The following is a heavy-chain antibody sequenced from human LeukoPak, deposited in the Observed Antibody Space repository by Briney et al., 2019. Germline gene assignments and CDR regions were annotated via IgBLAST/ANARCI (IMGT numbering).Heavy chain of an antibody. V-gene: IGHV1-18*04. CDR3: ARDRRCSGGSCYSSWYYFDY. CDR2: ISAYSGNT. J-gene: IGHJ4*02. Sequence: ASVKVSCKASGYTFTSYGISWVRQAPGQGLEWMGWISAYSGNTNYAQKLQGRVTMTTDTSTSTAYMELRSLRSDDTAVYYCARDRRCSGGSCYSSWYYFDYWGQGTLVTVSS. CDR1: GYTFTSYG. D-gene: IGHD2-15*01.